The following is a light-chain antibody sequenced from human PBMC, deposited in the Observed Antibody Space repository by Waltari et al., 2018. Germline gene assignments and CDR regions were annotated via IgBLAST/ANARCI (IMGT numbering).Light chain of an antibody. CDR1: QSLLHSNGYNY. V-gene: IGKV2-28*01. CDR3: MQSLRALWT. CDR2: LVF. Sequence: DIVVTKSPLSLPVTPGEPASISCRSSQSLLHSNGYNYLDWYLQKPGQSPQLLIYLVFNRASVVPERFSISGSVTDFTLLIRRVEAGEVCVYYCMQSLRALWTFGQGTKVEIK. J-gene: IGKJ1*01.